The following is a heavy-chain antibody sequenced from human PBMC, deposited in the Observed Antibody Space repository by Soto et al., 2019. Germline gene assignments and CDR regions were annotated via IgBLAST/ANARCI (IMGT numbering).Heavy chain of an antibody. CDR3: ARSIVVVTAILSGLFDP. Sequence: QVQLVQSGAEVKKPGASVKVSCKASGYTFASYGISWVRQAPGQGLEWMGWISAYNGNTNYAQKLQGRVTMTTDTSTSTAYMELRSLRSDDTAVYYCARSIVVVTAILSGLFDPCGQGTLVTVAS. D-gene: IGHD2-21*02. CDR1: GYTFASYG. CDR2: ISAYNGNT. V-gene: IGHV1-18*01. J-gene: IGHJ5*02.